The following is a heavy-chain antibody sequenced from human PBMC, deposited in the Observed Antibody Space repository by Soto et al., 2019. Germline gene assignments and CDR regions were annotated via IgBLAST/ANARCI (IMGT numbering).Heavy chain of an antibody. CDR1: GFTFSSYW. CDR3: AREKLRIAAAGAYWYFDL. V-gene: IGHV3-7*03. CDR2: IKQDGSEK. Sequence: EVQPVESGGGLVQPGGSLRLSCAASGFTFSSYWMSWVRQAPGKGLEWVANIKQDGSEKYYVDSVKGRFTISRDNAKNSLYLQMNSLRAEDTAVYYCAREKLRIAAAGAYWYFDLWGRGTLVTVSS. D-gene: IGHD6-13*01. J-gene: IGHJ2*01.